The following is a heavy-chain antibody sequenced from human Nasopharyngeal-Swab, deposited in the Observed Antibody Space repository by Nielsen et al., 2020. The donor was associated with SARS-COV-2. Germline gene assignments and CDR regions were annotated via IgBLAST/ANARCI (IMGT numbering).Heavy chain of an antibody. Sequence: WVRQAPGQGLEWMGWISAYNGNTNYARKLQGRVTMTTDTSTSTAYMELRSLRSDDTVVYYCARGGSYLTGPADYWGQGTLVTVSS. CDR2: ISAYNGNT. D-gene: IGHD1-26*01. J-gene: IGHJ4*02. CDR3: ARGGSYLTGPADY. V-gene: IGHV1-18*01.